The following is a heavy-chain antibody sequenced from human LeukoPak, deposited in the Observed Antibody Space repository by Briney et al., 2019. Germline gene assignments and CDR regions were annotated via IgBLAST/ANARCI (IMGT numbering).Heavy chain of an antibody. Sequence: PGGSLRLSCAASGFTFSNYFMGWVRQAPGKGLEWVANINKDGSGTSYADSVKGRLTISRDNAKNSLYLRMNGLRVEDTAVYYCARGCCSVSGLYFEFWGQGSLVTVSS. D-gene: IGHD3-9*01. CDR2: INKDGSGT. V-gene: IGHV3-7*03. J-gene: IGHJ4*02. CDR1: GFTFSNYF. CDR3: ARGCCSVSGLYFEF.